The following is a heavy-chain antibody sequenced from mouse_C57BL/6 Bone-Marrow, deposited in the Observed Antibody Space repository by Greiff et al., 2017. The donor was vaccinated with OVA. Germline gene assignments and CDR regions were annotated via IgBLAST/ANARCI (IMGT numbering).Heavy chain of an antibody. CDR1: GYAFSSYW. CDR3: ARHYGSSYYFDY. Sequence: VQLQQSGAELVKPGASVKISCKASGYAFSSYWMNWVKQRPGKGLEWIGQIYPGDGDTNYNGKFKGKATLTADKSSSTAYMQLSSLTSEDSAVYFCARHYGSSYYFDYWGQGTTLTVSS. V-gene: IGHV1-80*01. D-gene: IGHD1-1*01. CDR2: IYPGDGDT. J-gene: IGHJ2*01.